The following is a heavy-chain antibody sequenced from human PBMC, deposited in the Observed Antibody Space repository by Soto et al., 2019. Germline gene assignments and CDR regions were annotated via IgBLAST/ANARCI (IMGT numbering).Heavy chain of an antibody. Sequence: TLSLTCTVSGGSISSGGYYWSWIRQPPGKALEWLARIDWDDDKYYSTSLKTRLTISKDTSKNQVVLTMTNMDPVDTATYYCARIPAYYDILTGYWANYGMDVWGQGTTVTVSS. CDR3: ARIPAYYDILTGYWANYGMDV. V-gene: IGHV2-70*11. J-gene: IGHJ6*02. CDR1: GGSISSGGYY. CDR2: IDWDDDK. D-gene: IGHD3-9*01.